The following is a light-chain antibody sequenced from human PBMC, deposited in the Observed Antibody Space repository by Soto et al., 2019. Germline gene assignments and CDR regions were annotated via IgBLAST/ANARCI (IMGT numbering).Light chain of an antibody. CDR3: QQRFIWPPIT. V-gene: IGKV3-11*01. Sequence: EIVLTQSPATLSLSPGETATLSCRASQSVVTYLAWYQQKPGQAPRLLIYDASNRAAGIPARFSGSGYGTDFTLTISSIEPEDCAVSYCQQRFIWPPITFGQGTRLEMK. J-gene: IGKJ5*01. CDR1: QSVVTY. CDR2: DAS.